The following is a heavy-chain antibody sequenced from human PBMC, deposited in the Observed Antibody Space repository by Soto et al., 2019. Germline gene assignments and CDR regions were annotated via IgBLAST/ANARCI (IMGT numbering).Heavy chain of an antibody. CDR2: MYYSGST. J-gene: IGHJ3*02. Sequence: TLSLTCTVSGGSISSGGYYWSWIRQHPGKGLEWIGYMYYSGSTYYNPSLKSRVTISRDTSKNQFSLKLSSVTAADTAVYYCARGGYSGYVFIAFDIWGQGTMVTVSS. V-gene: IGHV4-31*03. CDR3: ARGGYSGYVFIAFDI. D-gene: IGHD5-12*01. CDR1: GGSISSGGYY.